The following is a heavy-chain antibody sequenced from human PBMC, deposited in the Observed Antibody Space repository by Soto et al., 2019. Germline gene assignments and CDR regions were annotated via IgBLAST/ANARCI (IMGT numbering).Heavy chain of an antibody. Sequence: PSWSXSLTCTFSLACIVVCEYYWGWVRQPPGKGLACIGSICSSGSTYYNPSLKSRVTISVDTYKKQFSLRLTSVNAADEAVYYRERNRRETGKYDKHIESWGQGILV. D-gene: IGHD1-1*01. V-gene: IGHV4-39*01. J-gene: IGHJ4*02. CDR2: ICSSGST. CDR1: LACIVVCEYY. CDR3: ERNRRETGKYDKHIES.